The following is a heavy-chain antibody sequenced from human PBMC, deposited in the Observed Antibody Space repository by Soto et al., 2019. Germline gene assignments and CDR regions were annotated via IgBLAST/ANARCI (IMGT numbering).Heavy chain of an antibody. D-gene: IGHD2-2*01. J-gene: IGHJ6*02. Sequence: SETLSLTCTVSGGSISSSSYYWGWIRQPPGQGLEWIGYIYYSGRTYYSPSLQSRLTISVDTSQNQFSLKLTSVTAADTAVYYCARGDIVVVPAAMRWEGKQLVREGRMDVWGQGTTVTVSS. CDR3: ARGDIVVVPAAMRWEGKQLVREGRMDV. CDR1: GGSISSSSYY. V-gene: IGHV4-39*07. CDR2: IYYSGRT.